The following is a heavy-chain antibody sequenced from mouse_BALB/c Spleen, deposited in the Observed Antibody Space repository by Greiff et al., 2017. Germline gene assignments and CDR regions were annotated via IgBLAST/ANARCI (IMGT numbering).Heavy chain of an antibody. J-gene: IGHJ2*01. D-gene: IGHD1-3*01. CDR1: GFTFSSYG. V-gene: IGHV5-6*02. Sequence: EVKLVESGGDLVKPGGSLKLSCAASGFTFSSYGMSWVRQTPDKRLEWVATISSGGSYTYYPDSVKGRFTISRDNAKNTLYLQMSSLKSEDTAMYYCARRNFYYFDYWGQGTTLTVSS. CDR2: ISSGGSYT. CDR3: ARRNFYYFDY.